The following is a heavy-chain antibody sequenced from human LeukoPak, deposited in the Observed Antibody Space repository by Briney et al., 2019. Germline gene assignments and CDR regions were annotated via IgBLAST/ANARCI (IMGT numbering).Heavy chain of an antibody. V-gene: IGHV5-51*01. D-gene: IGHD6-19*01. J-gene: IGHJ4*02. CDR1: GYSFTSYW. Sequence: PGESLKISCKGSGYSFTSYWIGWVRQMPGKGLEWMGIIYPGDSDTRYSPSFQGQVTISADKSISTAYLQWSSLKASDTAMYYCASSSYSSGWCGEVDYWGQGTLVTVSS. CDR3: ASSSYSSGWCGEVDY. CDR2: IYPGDSDT.